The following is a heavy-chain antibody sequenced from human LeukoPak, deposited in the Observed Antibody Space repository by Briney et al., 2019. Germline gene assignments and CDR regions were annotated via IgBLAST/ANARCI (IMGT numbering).Heavy chain of an antibody. CDR3: ARDLLAHCSSTSCPFDP. CDR1: GYTFTSYA. D-gene: IGHD2-2*01. CDR2: INAGNGNT. Sequence: ASMKVSCKASGYTFTSYAMHWVRQAPGQRLEWMGWINAGNGNTKYSQKFQGRVTITRDTSASTAYMELSSLRSEDTAVYYCARDLLAHCSSTSCPFDPWGQGTLVTVSS. V-gene: IGHV1-3*01. J-gene: IGHJ5*02.